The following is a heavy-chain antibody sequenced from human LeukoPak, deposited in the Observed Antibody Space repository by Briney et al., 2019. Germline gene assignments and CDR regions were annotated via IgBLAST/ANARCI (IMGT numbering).Heavy chain of an antibody. J-gene: IGHJ5*02. CDR3: ARQNGWGLEWLLDRRTDNWFDP. V-gene: IGHV1-18*01. CDR2: INAYNGNI. Sequence: GASVKVSCKASGYTFTSYGISWVRQAPGQGLEWMGWINAYNGNINYAQKLQGRVTMTTDTSTSTAYMELRSLRSDDTAVYYCARQNGWGLEWLLDRRTDNWFDPWGQGTLVTVSS. D-gene: IGHD3-3*01. CDR1: GYTFTSYG.